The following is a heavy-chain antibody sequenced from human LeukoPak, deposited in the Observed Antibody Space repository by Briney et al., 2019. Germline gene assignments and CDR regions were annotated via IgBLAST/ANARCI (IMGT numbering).Heavy chain of an antibody. V-gene: IGHV6-1*01. CDR1: GDSVSSKSVS. CDR3: AHASGYFDY. Sequence: SQTLSLTCAISGDSVSSKSVSWNWIRQSPSRGLEWLGRTYYRSKWYNEYAVPVKSRITINPDTSKNQFSLQLNSLTPEDTAVYYCAHASGYFDYWGQGTLVTVSP. D-gene: IGHD2-15*01. CDR2: TYYRSKWYN. J-gene: IGHJ4*02.